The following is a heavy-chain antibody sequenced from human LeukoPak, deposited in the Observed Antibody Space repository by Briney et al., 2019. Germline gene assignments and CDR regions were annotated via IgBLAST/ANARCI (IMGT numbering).Heavy chain of an antibody. CDR3: ARGATRRSFGEDYYYYMDV. J-gene: IGHJ6*03. Sequence: SETLSLTCAVYGGSSRGYYWNWLWIRQSPGKGLEWIGEINDSGSPNYSPSLKSRVTISENKSLNQFSLRLSSVTAADTAVYFWARGATRRSFGEDYYYYMDVWGKGTTVTVSS. D-gene: IGHD3-10*01. CDR1: GGSSRGYY. CDR2: INDSGSP. V-gene: IGHV4-34*01.